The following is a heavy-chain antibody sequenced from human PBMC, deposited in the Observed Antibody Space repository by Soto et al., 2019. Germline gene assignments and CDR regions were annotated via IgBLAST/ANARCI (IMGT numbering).Heavy chain of an antibody. CDR3: ARDVHSAYGDYTNWFDP. CDR2: IIPIFGTA. CDR1: GGTFSGYA. J-gene: IGHJ5*02. V-gene: IGHV1-69*13. Sequence: SVKVSCKASGGTFSGYAISWVRQAPGQGLEWMGGIIPIFGTANYAQKFQGRVTITADESTSTAYMELSSLRSEDTAVYYCARDVHSAYGDYTNWFDPWGQGTLVTVSS. D-gene: IGHD4-17*01.